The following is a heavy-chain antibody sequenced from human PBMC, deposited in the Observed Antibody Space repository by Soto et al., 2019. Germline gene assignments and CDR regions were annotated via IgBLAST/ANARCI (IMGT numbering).Heavy chain of an antibody. V-gene: IGHV3-53*01. CDR3: ARVRVESGYPEYVQH. D-gene: IGHD3-22*01. CDR1: GFTVSSNY. J-gene: IGHJ1*01. Sequence: EVQLVESGGGLIQPGGSLRLSCAASGFTVSSNYMSWVRQAPGKGLEWVSVIYSGGSTYYADSVKGRFTISRDNSKNTLYIQMTSLRAEDTAVYYCARVRVESGYPEYVQHWGQGTLVTVSS. CDR2: IYSGGST.